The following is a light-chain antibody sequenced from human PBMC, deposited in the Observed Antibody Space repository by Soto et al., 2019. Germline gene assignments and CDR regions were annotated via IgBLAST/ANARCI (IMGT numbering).Light chain of an antibody. CDR3: HQRQYWPPIT. Sequence: DIVLTQSPATLSLSPGERSTLSCSTSLSVSVYLDWYQQKPGQAPRLLISDASNRATGIPARFSGSGSGTDFTLTISSLEPEDFAVYYCHQRQYWPPITFGQGTRLEIK. J-gene: IGKJ5*01. CDR1: LSVSVY. V-gene: IGKV3-11*01. CDR2: DAS.